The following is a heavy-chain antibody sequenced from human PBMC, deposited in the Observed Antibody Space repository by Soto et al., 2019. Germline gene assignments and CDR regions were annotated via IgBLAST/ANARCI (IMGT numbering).Heavy chain of an antibody. V-gene: IGHV4-39*02. Sequence: QLQLQESGPGLVKPSETLSLTCTVSGGSISSSNYYWGWIRQPPGKGLEWIGNIYYSGSTYYNPSLKSRITISVDTSKNHFSLKLSSVTAADTAVYYCARPTRSFDYWGQGTLVTVSS. J-gene: IGHJ4*02. CDR2: IYYSGST. CDR3: ARPTRSFDY. CDR1: GGSISSSNYY.